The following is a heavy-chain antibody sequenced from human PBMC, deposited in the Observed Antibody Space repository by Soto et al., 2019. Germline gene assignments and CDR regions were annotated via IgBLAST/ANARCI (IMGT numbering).Heavy chain of an antibody. V-gene: IGHV3-21*04. D-gene: IGHD2-8*01. Sequence: PGGSLRLPCAASGFPSSGYSVNCVRQAPGKGLEWVSTISSTSIYIYYAESVKGRFTISRDNSKNTVYLQMNSLRAEDTAVYYCAKSPRYCTNGLCYPVYYFDYWGQGSLVTVSS. CDR2: ISSTSIYI. J-gene: IGHJ4*02. CDR1: GFPSSGYS. CDR3: AKSPRYCTNGLCYPVYYFDY.